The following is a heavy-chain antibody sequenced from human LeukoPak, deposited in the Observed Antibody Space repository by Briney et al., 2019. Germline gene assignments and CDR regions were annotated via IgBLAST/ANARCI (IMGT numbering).Heavy chain of an antibody. CDR1: GYTFTSYY. D-gene: IGHD3-16*02. CDR2: INPGGGST. V-gene: IGHV1-46*01. Sequence: ASVKVSCKASGYTFTSYYMHWVRQAPGQGLEWMGIINPGGGSTSYAQKFQGRVTMTRDMSTSTVYMELSSLRSEDTAVYYCARARDYVWGSYRFESWVNDAFDIWGQGTMVTVSS. CDR3: ARARDYVWGSYRFESWVNDAFDI. J-gene: IGHJ3*02.